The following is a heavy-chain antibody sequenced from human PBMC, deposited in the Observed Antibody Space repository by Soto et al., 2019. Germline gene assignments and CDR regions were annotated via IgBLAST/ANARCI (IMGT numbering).Heavy chain of an antibody. CDR1: GGSISSGGYY. CDR2: IYYSGST. CDR3: ARDGSGSYYTEYYFDY. V-gene: IGHV4-31*03. J-gene: IGHJ4*02. D-gene: IGHD3-10*01. Sequence: PSETLSLNCTVSGGSISSGGYYWSWIRQHPGKGLEWIGYIYYSGSTYYNPSLKSRVTISVDTSKNQFSLKLSSVTAADTAVYYCARDGSGSYYTEYYFDYWGQGTLVTVS.